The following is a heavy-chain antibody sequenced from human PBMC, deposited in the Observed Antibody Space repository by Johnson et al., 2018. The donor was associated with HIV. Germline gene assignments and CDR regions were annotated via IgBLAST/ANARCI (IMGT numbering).Heavy chain of an antibody. CDR2: ISSSGSI. Sequence: EVQLVESGGGVVQPGGSLRLSCAASGFTFSNAWMSWVRQAPGKGLEWVSYISSSGSIGYADSVKGRFTISRDNSKNTLYLQMNSLRAEDTAVYYCAKDLTWRIQLWNDAFDIWGQGTMVTVSS. CDR3: AKDLTWRIQLWNDAFDI. V-gene: IGHV3-48*01. CDR1: GFTFSNAW. J-gene: IGHJ3*02. D-gene: IGHD5-18*01.